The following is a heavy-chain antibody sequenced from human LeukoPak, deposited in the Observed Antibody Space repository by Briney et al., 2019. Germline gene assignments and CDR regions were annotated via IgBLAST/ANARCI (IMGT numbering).Heavy chain of an antibody. CDR1: GGTFSSYA. CDR2: IIPILGIA. Sequence: GSSVKVSCKASGGTFSSYAISWVRQAPGQGLEWMGRIIPILGIANYAQKFQGRVTITADKSTSTAYMELSSLRSEDTAVYYCARGRRYGDYVSIWYFDLWGRGTLVTVSS. J-gene: IGHJ2*01. CDR3: ARGRRYGDYVSIWYFDL. V-gene: IGHV1-69*04. D-gene: IGHD4-17*01.